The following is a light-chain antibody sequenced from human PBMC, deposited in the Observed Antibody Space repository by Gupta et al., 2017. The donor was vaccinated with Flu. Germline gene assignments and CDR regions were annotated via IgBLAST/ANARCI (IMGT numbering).Light chain of an antibody. CDR2: GAS. Sequence: EIVMTQPPATLSVSPGERATLSCGASQSLGSNLAWYQQKPGQAPRLLIYGASTRATGIPARFTGSGSGTEFTLTISSLQSEDFAVYFCQQYNNWPSWTFGQGTKVEI. CDR1: QSLGSN. V-gene: IGKV3-15*01. CDR3: QQYNNWPSWT. J-gene: IGKJ1*01.